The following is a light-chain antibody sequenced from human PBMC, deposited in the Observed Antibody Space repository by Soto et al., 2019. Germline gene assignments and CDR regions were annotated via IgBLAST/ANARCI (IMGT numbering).Light chain of an antibody. CDR2: DAS. CDR3: QQYENLPT. Sequence: DIQMTQSPSSLSASVGDRVTITFQASQNIYNYLNWYQQKPGRASKLLIYDASNLEAGVPSRFRGSGSGTDFTFTISRLQPEDIATYYCQQYENLPTFGQGTRLEIK. CDR1: QNIYNY. J-gene: IGKJ5*01. V-gene: IGKV1-33*01.